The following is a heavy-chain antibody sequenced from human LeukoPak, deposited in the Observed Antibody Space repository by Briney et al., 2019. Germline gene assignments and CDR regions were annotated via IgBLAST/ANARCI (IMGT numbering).Heavy chain of an antibody. J-gene: IGHJ4*02. V-gene: IGHV3-74*01. CDR3: ARGLAVVPAGVPDY. CDR1: GFTFGTYW. CDR2: VNTDGSGT. D-gene: IGHD2-2*01. Sequence: GGSLRLSCAASGFTFGTYWMYWVRQTPGKELVWVARVNTDGSGTTYADSVKGRFTISRDNAKNTLYLQMNSLRDEDTAVYFCARGLAVVPAGVPDYWGQGTLVTVSS.